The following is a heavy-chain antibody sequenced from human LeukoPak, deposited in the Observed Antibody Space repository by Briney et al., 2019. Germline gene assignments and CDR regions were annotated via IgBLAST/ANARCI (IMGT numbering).Heavy chain of an antibody. D-gene: IGHD3-3*01. CDR1: GFTFSSYG. V-gene: IGHV3-74*01. Sequence: PGGSLRLSCAASGFTFSSYGMSWVRQAPGKGLVWVSRINSDGSSTSYADSVKGRFTISRDNAKNTLYLQMNSLRAEDTAVYYCARVPAEQYYDFWSGYYSWCAFDIWGQGTMVTVSS. CDR3: ARVPAEQYYDFWSGYYSWCAFDI. CDR2: INSDGSST. J-gene: IGHJ3*02.